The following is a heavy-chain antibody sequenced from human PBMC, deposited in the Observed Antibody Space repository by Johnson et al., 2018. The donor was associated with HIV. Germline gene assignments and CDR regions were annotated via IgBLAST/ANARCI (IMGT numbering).Heavy chain of an antibody. CDR1: GFTFSDYY. CDR2: IRYDGSNK. Sequence: VQLVESGGGLVKPGGSLRLSCAASGFTFSDYYMSWIRQAPGKGLEWVTFIRYDGSNKYYADSVKCRFTISRDNSKNTLYMQMSSLRDEDTAVYYCAKGLVVTAPGAFDIWGQGTMVTVSS. CDR3: AKGLVVTAPGAFDI. D-gene: IGHD2-21*02. J-gene: IGHJ3*02. V-gene: IGHV3-30*02.